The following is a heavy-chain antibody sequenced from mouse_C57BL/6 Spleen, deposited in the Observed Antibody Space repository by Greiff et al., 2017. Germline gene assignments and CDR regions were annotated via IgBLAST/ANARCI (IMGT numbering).Heavy chain of an antibody. J-gene: IGHJ2*01. V-gene: IGHV1-69*01. CDR3: ARSLITTVVDY. D-gene: IGHD1-1*01. CDR2: IDPSDSYT. Sequence: QVQLQQPGAELVMPGASVKLSCKASGYTFTSYWMHWVKQRPGQGLEWIGEIDPSDSYTNYNQKFKGKSTLTVDKSSSTAYMQLSSLTSEDSAVYYCARSLITTVVDYWGQGTTLTVSS. CDR1: GYTFTSYW.